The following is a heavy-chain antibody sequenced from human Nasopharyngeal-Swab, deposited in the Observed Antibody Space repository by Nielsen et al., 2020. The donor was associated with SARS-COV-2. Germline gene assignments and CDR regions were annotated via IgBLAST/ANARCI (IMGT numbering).Heavy chain of an antibody. CDR3: ARDIWLRPEGNNALDV. J-gene: IGHJ3*01. V-gene: IGHV3-7*01. CDR1: GFSFDNYW. Sequence: GESLKISCAASGFSFDNYWMNWVRQVPGKGLEWVANMNQVGSEKYYVNSVKGRFTISRDNAKNSLYLQMNSLRAEDSGLYYCARDIWLRPEGNNALDVWGQGTMIIVSS. D-gene: IGHD6-19*01. CDR2: MNQVGSEK.